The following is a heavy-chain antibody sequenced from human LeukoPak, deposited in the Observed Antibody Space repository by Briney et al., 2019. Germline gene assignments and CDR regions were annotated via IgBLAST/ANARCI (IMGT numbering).Heavy chain of an antibody. CDR2: ISSSGSTI. J-gene: IGHJ6*03. CDR3: ARDSVGVVPAASYMDV. Sequence: KSGGSLRLSCAASGFTFSDYYMSWIRQAPGKGLEWVSYISSSGSTIYYADSVKGRFTISRDNAKNSLYLQMNSLRAEDTAVYYCARDSVGVVPAASYMDVWGKGTTATVSS. D-gene: IGHD2-2*01. CDR1: GFTFSDYY. V-gene: IGHV3-11*04.